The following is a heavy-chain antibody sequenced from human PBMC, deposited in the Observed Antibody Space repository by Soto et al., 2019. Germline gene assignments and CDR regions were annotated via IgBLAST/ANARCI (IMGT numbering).Heavy chain of an antibody. D-gene: IGHD2-21*02. CDR3: ATCGGDCYSPFDY. J-gene: IGHJ4*02. CDR1: GGTFSSYT. CDR2: IIPILGIA. V-gene: IGHV1-69*02. Sequence: QVQLVQSGAEVKKPGSSVKVSCKASGGTFSSYTISWVRQAPGQGLEWMVRIIPILGIANYAQKFQGRVTITADKSTSTAYMELSNLRSEDTAVYYCATCGGDCYSPFDYWGQGTLVTVSS.